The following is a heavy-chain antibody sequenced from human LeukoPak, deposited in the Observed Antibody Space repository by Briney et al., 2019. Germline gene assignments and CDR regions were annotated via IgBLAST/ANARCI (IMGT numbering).Heavy chain of an antibody. CDR2: ISYDGSNK. CDR3: ARDPTLSYYYYYMDV. CDR1: GFTFSNYG. J-gene: IGHJ6*03. D-gene: IGHD4-11*01. V-gene: IGHV3-30*19. Sequence: GGSLRLSCAAAGFTFSNYGMHWVRQAPGKGLEWVAVISYDGSNKYYADSVKGRFTISRDNSKNTLYLQMNSLRAEDTAVYYCARDPTLSYYYYYMDVWGKGTTVTVSS.